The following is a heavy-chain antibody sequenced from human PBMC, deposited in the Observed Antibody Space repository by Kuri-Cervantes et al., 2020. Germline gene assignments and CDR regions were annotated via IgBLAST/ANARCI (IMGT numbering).Heavy chain of an antibody. CDR2: ISGSGVST. CDR1: GFTFSSYA. D-gene: IGHD3-22*01. Sequence: GGSLRPSFAASGFTFSSYAMPWVRKAPGKGLEWVSAISGSGVSTYNADSVKGRFTISRDNSKNSLYLQMNSLRTEDTALYYCAKPDSSGYRPVGYFDYWGQGTLVTVSS. V-gene: IGHV3-23*01. CDR3: AKPDSSGYRPVGYFDY. J-gene: IGHJ4*02.